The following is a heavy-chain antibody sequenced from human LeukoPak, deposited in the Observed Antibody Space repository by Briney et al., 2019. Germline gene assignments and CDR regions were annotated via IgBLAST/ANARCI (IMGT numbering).Heavy chain of an antibody. CDR1: GFTFSSYG. CDR2: ISYDGSNK. D-gene: IGHD5-12*01. J-gene: IGHJ4*02. CDR3: ARVLSSGYDVGYYFDY. V-gene: IGHV3-30*03. Sequence: GGSLRLSCAASGFTFSSYGMHWVRQAPGRGLEWVAVISYDGSNKYYADSAKGRFTISRDNSKNTLYLQMNSLRAEDTAVYYCARVLSSGYDVGYYFDYWGQGTLVTVSS.